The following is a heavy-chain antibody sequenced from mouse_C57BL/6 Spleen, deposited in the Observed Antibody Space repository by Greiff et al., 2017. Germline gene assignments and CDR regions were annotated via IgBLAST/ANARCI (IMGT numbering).Heavy chain of an antibody. CDR3: ARGTTVVAPFDY. D-gene: IGHD1-1*01. V-gene: IGHV1-55*01. CDR1: GYTFTSYW. Sequence: QVQLQQPGAELVKPGASVKMSCKASGYTFTSYWITWVKQRPGQGLEWIGDIYPGSGSTNYNEKFKSKATLTVATSSSTAYMQLSSLTSEDSAVYYCARGTTVVAPFDYWGQGTTLTVSS. CDR2: IYPGSGST. J-gene: IGHJ2*01.